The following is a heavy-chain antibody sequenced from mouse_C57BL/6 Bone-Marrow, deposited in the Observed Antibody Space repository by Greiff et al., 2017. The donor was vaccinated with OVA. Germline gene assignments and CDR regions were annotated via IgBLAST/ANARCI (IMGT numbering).Heavy chain of an antibody. CDR1: GYTFTSYD. D-gene: IGHD3-1*01. V-gene: IGHV1-85*01. J-gene: IGHJ4*01. Sequence: LVESGPELVKPGASVKLSCKASGYTFTSYDINWVKQRPGQGLEWIGWIYPRDGSTKYNEKFKGKATLTVDTSSSTAYMELHSLTSEDSAVYFCARRTAAQYYAMDYWGQGTSVTVSS. CDR3: ARRTAAQYYAMDY. CDR2: IYPRDGST.